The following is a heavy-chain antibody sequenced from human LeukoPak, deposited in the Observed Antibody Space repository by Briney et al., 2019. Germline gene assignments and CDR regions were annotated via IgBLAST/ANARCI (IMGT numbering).Heavy chain of an antibody. V-gene: IGHV1-46*01. CDR3: ASPSTVAGLTFDY. CDR1: GYTFTSYY. J-gene: IGHJ4*02. D-gene: IGHD6-19*01. CDR2: INPSGGST. Sequence: ASVKVSCEASGYTFTSYYMHWVRQAPGQGLEWMGIINPSGGSTSYAQKFQGRVTMTRDTSTSTVYMELSSLRSEDTAVYYCASPSTVAGLTFDYWGQGTLVTVSS.